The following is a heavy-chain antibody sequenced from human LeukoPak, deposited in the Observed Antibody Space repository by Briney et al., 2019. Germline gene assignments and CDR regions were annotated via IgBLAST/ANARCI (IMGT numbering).Heavy chain of an antibody. CDR2: IYYSGST. Sequence: SETLSLTCTVSGGSISSSPYYWGWIRQPPGKGLEWIGYIYYSGSTNYNPSLKSRVTISVDTSKNQFSLKLSSVTAADTAVYYCARDNGDAFDIWGQGTMVTVSS. J-gene: IGHJ3*02. CDR1: GGSISSSPYY. V-gene: IGHV4-61*01. CDR3: ARDNGDAFDI.